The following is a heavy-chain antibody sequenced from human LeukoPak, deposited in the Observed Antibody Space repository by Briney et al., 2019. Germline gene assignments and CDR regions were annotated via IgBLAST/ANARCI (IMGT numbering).Heavy chain of an antibody. CDR2: INHSGST. CDR3: ARDLILPPIS. V-gene: IGHV4-34*01. CDR1: GGSISSYY. D-gene: IGHD5-24*01. J-gene: IGHJ4*02. Sequence: PSETLSLTCTVSGGSISSYYWSWIRQPPGKGLEWIGEINHSGSTNYNPSLKSRVTISVDTSKNQFSLKLSSVTAADTAVYYCARDLILPPISWGQGTLVTVSS.